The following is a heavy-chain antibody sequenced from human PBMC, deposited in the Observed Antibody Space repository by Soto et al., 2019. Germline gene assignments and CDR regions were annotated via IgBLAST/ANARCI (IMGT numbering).Heavy chain of an antibody. CDR3: SNPGGGARFDY. V-gene: IGHV3-23*01. J-gene: IGHJ4*02. Sequence: EVQLLESGGGLVQPGGSLRLSCAASGFTFSSYAMSWVRQAPGKGLEWVSAISGSGGSTYYADSVRGRFTISRDNSKNTLYLQMNSLRAEDTAVYYCSNPGGGARFDYWGQGTLVTVSS. CDR2: ISGSGGST. CDR1: GFTFSSYA. D-gene: IGHD3-16*01.